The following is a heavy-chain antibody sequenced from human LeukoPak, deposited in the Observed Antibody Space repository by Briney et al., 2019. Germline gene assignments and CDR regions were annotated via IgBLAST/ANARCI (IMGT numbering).Heavy chain of an antibody. CDR3: ARGTVLDFDY. J-gene: IGHJ4*02. CDR2: INHSGST. D-gene: IGHD1-1*01. V-gene: IGHV4-34*01. Sequence: SETLSLTCAVYGGSFSGYYWSWIRQPPGKGLEWIGEINHSGSTNYNPSLKSRVTISVDTSKNQFSLKLSSVTAADTAVYYCARGTVLDFDYWGQGTLVTVSS. CDR1: GGSFSGYY.